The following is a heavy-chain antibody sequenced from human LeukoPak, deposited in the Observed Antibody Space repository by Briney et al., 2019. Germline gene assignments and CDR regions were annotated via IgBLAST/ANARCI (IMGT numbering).Heavy chain of an antibody. D-gene: IGHD6-6*01. J-gene: IGHJ4*02. CDR1: GLTFSTYS. Sequence: GGSLRLSCAASGLTFSTYSMNWVRQAPGKGLEWVSYINSSSSTIYYADSVKGRFTISRDNAKNSLHLQMNSLRDEDTAVYYCAREYSSSSGKALDYWGQGTLVTVSS. V-gene: IGHV3-48*02. CDR3: AREYSSSSGKALDY. CDR2: INSSSSTI.